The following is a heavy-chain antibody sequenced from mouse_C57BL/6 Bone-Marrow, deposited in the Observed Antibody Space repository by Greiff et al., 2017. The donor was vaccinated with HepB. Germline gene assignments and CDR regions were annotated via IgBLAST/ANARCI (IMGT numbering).Heavy chain of an antibody. D-gene: IGHD2-1*01. CDR2: IYPGDGDT. CDR1: GYAFSSYW. V-gene: IGHV1-80*01. J-gene: IGHJ4*01. Sequence: QVQLQQSGAELVKPGASVKISCKASGYAFSSYWMNWVKQRPGKGLEWIGQIYPGDGDTNYKGKFKGKATLTSDKSSSTAYMQLSSLTSEDSAVYFCARKGIYYVAMDYWGQGTSVTVSS. CDR3: ARKGIYYVAMDY.